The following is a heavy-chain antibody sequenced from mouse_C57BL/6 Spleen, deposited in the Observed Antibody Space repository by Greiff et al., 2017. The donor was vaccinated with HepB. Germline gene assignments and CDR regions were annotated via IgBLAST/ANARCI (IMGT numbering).Heavy chain of an antibody. CDR3: ARSDYGNPWFAY. V-gene: IGHV1-53*01. Sequence: VQLQQSGTELVKPGASVKLSCKASGYTFTSYWMHWVKQRPGQGLEWIGNINPSNGGTNYNEKFKSKATLTVDKSSSTAYMQLSSLTSEDSAVYYCARSDYGNPWFAYWGQGTLVTVSA. CDR1: GYTFTSYW. D-gene: IGHD2-1*01. J-gene: IGHJ3*01. CDR2: INPSNGGT.